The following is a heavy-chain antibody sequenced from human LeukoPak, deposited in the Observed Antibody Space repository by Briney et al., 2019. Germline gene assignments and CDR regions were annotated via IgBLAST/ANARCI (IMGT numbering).Heavy chain of an antibody. V-gene: IGHV1-46*01. J-gene: IGHJ3*02. CDR2: INPSDGRT. CDR1: GYIFTSYY. Sequence: ASVKVSCKASGYIFTSYYIHWVRQAPGQGLEWMGIINPSDGRTTYAQKFQGRVSMTRDTSTSTVYMELSSLRAEDTATYHCARGSYGDYARAYDIWGQGTIVTVSS. D-gene: IGHD4-17*01. CDR3: ARGSYGDYARAYDI.